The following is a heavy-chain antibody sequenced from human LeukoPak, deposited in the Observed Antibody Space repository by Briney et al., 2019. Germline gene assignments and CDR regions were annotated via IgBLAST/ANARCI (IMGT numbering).Heavy chain of an antibody. CDR2: IKQDGSEK. Sequence: GGSLRLSCAASGFTFSNYWMSWVRQAPGKGLEWVANIKQDGSEKYYVDSVKGRFTFSRDNAENSLYLQMNSLRAEDTAVYYCARLRDPIKYWGQGTLVTVSS. CDR1: GFTFSNYW. V-gene: IGHV3-7*04. J-gene: IGHJ4*02. CDR3: ARLRDPIKY.